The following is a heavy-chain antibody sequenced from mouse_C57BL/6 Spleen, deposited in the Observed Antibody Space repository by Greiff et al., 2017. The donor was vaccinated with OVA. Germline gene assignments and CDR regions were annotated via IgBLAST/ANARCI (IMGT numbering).Heavy chain of an antibody. J-gene: IGHJ3*01. CDR3: TRDRGSNKGFAY. V-gene: IGHV5-9-1*02. CDR1: GFTFSSYA. Sequence: DVMLVESGEGLVKPGGSLKLSCAASGFTFSSYAMSWVRQTPEKRLEWVAYISSGGDYIYYADTVKGRFTISRDNARNTLYLQMSSLKSEDTAMYYCTRDRGSNKGFAYWGQGTLVTVSA. D-gene: IGHD2-5*01. CDR2: ISSGGDYI.